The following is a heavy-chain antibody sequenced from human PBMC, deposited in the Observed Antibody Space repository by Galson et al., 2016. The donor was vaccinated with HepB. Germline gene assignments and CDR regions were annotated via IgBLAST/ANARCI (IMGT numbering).Heavy chain of an antibody. V-gene: IGHV5-51*01. CDR1: GYSFTNYW. J-gene: IGHJ6*02. CDR3: ARLAHTGNSEVDGMDV. D-gene: IGHD4-23*01. Sequence: QSGAEVKKPGESLKISCKGSGYSFTNYWIGWVRQMPGKGLEWMGIIYPGDSHTRYSPSFQGQVTISADKSISTAYLQWSSLKASDTAMYYCARLAHTGNSEVDGMDVWGQGTTVTVSS. CDR2: IYPGDSHT.